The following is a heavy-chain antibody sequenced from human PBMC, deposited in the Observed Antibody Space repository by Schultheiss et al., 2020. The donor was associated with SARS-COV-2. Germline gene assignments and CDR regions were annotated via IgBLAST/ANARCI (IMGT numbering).Heavy chain of an antibody. CDR3: ARDGYYGSGSPDHLFDY. J-gene: IGHJ4*02. V-gene: IGHV3-64*01. D-gene: IGHD3-10*01. CDR1: GFTFSNYS. Sequence: GGSLRLSCAASGFTFSNYSMHWVRQAPGKGLEYVSAISSNGGSTYYANSVKGRFAISRDNSKNTLYLQMGSLRAEDMAVYYCARDGYYGSGSPDHLFDYWGQGTLVTVSS. CDR2: ISSNGGST.